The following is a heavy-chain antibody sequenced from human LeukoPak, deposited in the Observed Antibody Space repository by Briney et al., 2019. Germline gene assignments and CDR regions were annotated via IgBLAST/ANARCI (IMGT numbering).Heavy chain of an antibody. D-gene: IGHD1-26*01. Sequence: GASVTVSFTASGYTFTVYYMHWVRQAPGQGLEWMGWINPNSGGTNYAQKFQGWVTMTRDTSISTAYMELSRLRSDDTAVYYCARSGIGYRNWFDPWGQGTLVTVSS. CDR2: INPNSGGT. CDR3: ARSGIGYRNWFDP. V-gene: IGHV1-2*04. J-gene: IGHJ5*02. CDR1: GYTFTVYY.